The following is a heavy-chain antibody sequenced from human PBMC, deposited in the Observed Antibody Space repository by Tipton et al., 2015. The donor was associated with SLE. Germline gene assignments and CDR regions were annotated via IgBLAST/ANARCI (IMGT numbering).Heavy chain of an antibody. V-gene: IGHV1-18*01. CDR1: GYTFTSYG. CDR3: ARGTIAYWGGDCSNYYYYGMDV. D-gene: IGHD2-21*01. CDR2: ISAYNGNT. Sequence: QSGPEVKKPGASVKVSCKASGYTFTSYGISWARQAPGQGLEWMGWISAYNGNTNYAQKLQGRVTMTTDTSTSTAYMELRSLRSDDTAVYYCARGTIAYWGGDCSNYYYYGMDVWGQGPTVTVSS. J-gene: IGHJ6*02.